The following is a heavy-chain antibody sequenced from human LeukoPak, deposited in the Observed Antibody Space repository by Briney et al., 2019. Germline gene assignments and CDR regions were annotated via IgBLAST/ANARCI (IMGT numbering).Heavy chain of an antibody. CDR1: GGSISSGGYY. V-gene: IGHV4-31*03. Sequence: SETLSLTCTVSGGSISSGGYYWSWIRQHPGKGLEWIGYIYYSGSTYYNPSLKSRVTISVDTSKNQFSLKLSSVTAADTAVYYCAGLDSGSSNYWGQGTLVTVSS. D-gene: IGHD1-26*01. CDR2: IYYSGST. J-gene: IGHJ4*02. CDR3: AGLDSGSSNY.